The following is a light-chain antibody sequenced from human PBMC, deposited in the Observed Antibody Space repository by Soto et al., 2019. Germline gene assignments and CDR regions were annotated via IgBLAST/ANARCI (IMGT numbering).Light chain of an antibody. V-gene: IGLV3-21*02. CDR3: QLWDSSSDHHV. Sequence: SSELTQPPSGSVAPGQTANINCGGNNIGYKSVHWYQQRPGQAPVLVVYDDNRRPSGIPERFSGSNSGNTATLTISRVEAGEDVEYHCQLWDSSSDHHVFGTGTKDTV. CDR1: NIGYKS. CDR2: DDN. J-gene: IGLJ1*01.